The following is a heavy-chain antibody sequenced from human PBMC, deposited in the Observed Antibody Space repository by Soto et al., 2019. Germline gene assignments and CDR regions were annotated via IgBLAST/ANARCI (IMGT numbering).Heavy chain of an antibody. CDR1: GDSIISRDFY. CDR2: IFYLGSS. J-gene: IGHJ5*02. Sequence: PSETLSLTCTVSGDSIISRDFYWGWVSQPPGKGLEWIGSIFYLGSSYYNPSLKSRVTMSVDTSKNQFSLRLRSVTAADTALYFCARHSLALRKNNWFDPWGQGIMVTVSS. CDR3: ARHSLALRKNNWFDP. V-gene: IGHV4-39*01. D-gene: IGHD3-3*02.